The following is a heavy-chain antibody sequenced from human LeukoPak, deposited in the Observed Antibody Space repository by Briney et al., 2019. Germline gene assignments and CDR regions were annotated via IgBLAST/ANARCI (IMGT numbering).Heavy chain of an antibody. J-gene: IGHJ4*02. CDR3: ARDRYDYGGSFEY. CDR1: GFTFSSYW. Sequence: GGSLRLSCAASGFTFSSYWMSWVRQAPGKGLEWVANIKQDGSEKYYVDSVKGRCTISRDNAKTSLYLEMNSLRAEDTAVYYCARDRYDYGGSFEYWGQGTLVTVSS. CDR2: IKQDGSEK. D-gene: IGHD4-23*01. V-gene: IGHV3-7*01.